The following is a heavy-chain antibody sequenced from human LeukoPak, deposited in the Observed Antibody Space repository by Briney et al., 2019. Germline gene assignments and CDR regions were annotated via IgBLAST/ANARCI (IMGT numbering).Heavy chain of an antibody. CDR3: ARLADPPRYYDFWSGYRPGNWFDP. CDR2: INPNSGGT. Sequence: GASVKVSCKASGYTFTGYYMHWVRQAPGQGLEWTGWINPNSGGTNYAQKFQGRVTMTRDTSISTAYMELSRLRSDDTAVYYCARLADPPRYYDFWSGYRPGNWFDPWGQGTLVTVSS. J-gene: IGHJ5*02. CDR1: GYTFTGYY. D-gene: IGHD3-3*01. V-gene: IGHV1-2*02.